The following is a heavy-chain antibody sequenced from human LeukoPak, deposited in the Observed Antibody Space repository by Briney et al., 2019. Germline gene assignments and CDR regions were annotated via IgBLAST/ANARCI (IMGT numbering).Heavy chain of an antibody. CDR3: ARVRYCSSTSCP. CDR2: IYYSGST. Sequence: SETLSLTCTVSGGSISSSSYYWGWIRQPPGKGPEWIGSIYYSGSTYYNPSLKSRVTISVDTSKNQFSLKLSSVTAADTAVYYCARVRYCSSTSCPWGQGTLVTVSS. V-gene: IGHV4-39*07. J-gene: IGHJ5*02. D-gene: IGHD2-2*01. CDR1: GGSISSSSYY.